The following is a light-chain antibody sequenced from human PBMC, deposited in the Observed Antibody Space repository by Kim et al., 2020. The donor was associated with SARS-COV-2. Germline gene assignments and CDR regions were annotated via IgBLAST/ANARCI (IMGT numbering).Light chain of an antibody. V-gene: IGLV7-43*01. CDR3: LLYYGGDWV. CDR1: TGAGTSGYY. Sequence: GGTGTLTCAASTGAGTSGYYPNWFQQKPGQVPRALIYSTTKKHSWTPARFSGTLLGGKAALTLSGVQPEDEAEYYCLLYYGGDWVFGGGTKLTVL. J-gene: IGLJ3*02. CDR2: STT.